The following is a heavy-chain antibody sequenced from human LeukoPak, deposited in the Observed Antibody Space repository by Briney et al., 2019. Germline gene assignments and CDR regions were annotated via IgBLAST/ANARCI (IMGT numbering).Heavy chain of an antibody. V-gene: IGHV1-2*02. CDR2: INPNSGGT. CDR3: ARDLGYDFWNRTPGA. J-gene: IGHJ4*02. Sequence: GASVKVSCKASGYTFTDYSMHWVRQAPGQGLEWLGWINPNSGGTYYAQKFQGGVTMTGDTSISTAYMELNRLRSDDTAVYYCARDLGYDFWNRTPGAWGQGTLVTVSS. D-gene: IGHD3-3*01. CDR1: GYTFTDYS.